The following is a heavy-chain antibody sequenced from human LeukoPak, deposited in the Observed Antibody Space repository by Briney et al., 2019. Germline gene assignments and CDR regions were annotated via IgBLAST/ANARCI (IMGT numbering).Heavy chain of an antibody. Sequence: PGGSLRLSCAASGFTFSSYSMNWVRQAPGKGLEWVSSISSSSSYIYYADSVKGRFTISRDNAKNSLYLQMNSLRAEDTAVYYCARDLGYYDSSGFPNWFDPWGQGTLVTVSS. CDR3: ARDLGYYDSSGFPNWFDP. CDR1: GFTFSSYS. CDR2: ISSSSSYI. J-gene: IGHJ5*02. D-gene: IGHD3-22*01. V-gene: IGHV3-21*01.